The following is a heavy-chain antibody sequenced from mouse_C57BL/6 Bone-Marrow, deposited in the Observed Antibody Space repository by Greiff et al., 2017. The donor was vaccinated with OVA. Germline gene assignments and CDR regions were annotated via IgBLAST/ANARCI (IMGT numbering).Heavy chain of an antibody. D-gene: IGHD2-12*01. CDR1: GYTFTSHW. CDR2: IFPGSGST. CDR3: ARQAYDDGAWFAY. V-gene: IGHV1-56*01. J-gene: IGHJ3*01. Sequence: QVQLQQSGPELVRPGASVTISCKAPGYTFTSHWMQWVRQRPGQGLEWIGEIFPGSGSTYYNEKFKGKATLTVDTSSSTAYMQLSSLTSEDSSVYFGARQAYDDGAWFAYWGQGTLVNVSA.